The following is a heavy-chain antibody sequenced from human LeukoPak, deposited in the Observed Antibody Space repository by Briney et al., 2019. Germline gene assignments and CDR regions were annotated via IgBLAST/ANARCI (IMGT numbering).Heavy chain of an antibody. Sequence: ASVKVSCKVSGYILTELSMHWVRQTLGKRLEWMGAFDPGDAETIFAQNFQGRVTLTADTSTDTAYMELTSLRAEDTAIYYCATIVPYSDNSDFYIHAFHIWARGTMVTVSS. V-gene: IGHV1-24*01. CDR1: GYILTELS. CDR3: ATIVPYSDNSDFYIHAFHI. J-gene: IGHJ3*02. CDR2: FDPGDAET. D-gene: IGHD3-22*01.